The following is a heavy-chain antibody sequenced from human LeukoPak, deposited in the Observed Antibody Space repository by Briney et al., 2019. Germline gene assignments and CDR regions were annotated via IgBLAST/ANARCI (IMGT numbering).Heavy chain of an antibody. CDR3: ASRQYDSSGYYPFGY. CDR2: ISSDSAYI. CDR1: GFTFSAYT. J-gene: IGHJ4*02. D-gene: IGHD3-22*01. Sequence: GGSLRLSCAASGFTFSAYTMNWVRQAPGKGLEWVSSISSDSAYIFYADSVKGRFTISRDNAKNSLYLQMNSLRAEDTAVYYCASRQYDSSGYYPFGYWGQGTLATVSS. V-gene: IGHV3-21*01.